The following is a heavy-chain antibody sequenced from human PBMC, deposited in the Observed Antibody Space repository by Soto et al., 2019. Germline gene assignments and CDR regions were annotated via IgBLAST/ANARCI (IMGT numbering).Heavy chain of an antibody. V-gene: IGHV3-23*01. CDR2: ISGSGGST. CDR3: AKGVAARPYYYYGMDV. J-gene: IGHJ6*02. D-gene: IGHD6-6*01. CDR1: GFTFSSYA. Sequence: GGSLRLSCAASGFTFSSYAMSWVRQAPGKGLEWVSAISGSGGSTYYADSVKGRFTISRDNSKNTLYLQMNSLRAEDTAVYCCAKGVAARPYYYYGMDVWGQGTTVTVSS.